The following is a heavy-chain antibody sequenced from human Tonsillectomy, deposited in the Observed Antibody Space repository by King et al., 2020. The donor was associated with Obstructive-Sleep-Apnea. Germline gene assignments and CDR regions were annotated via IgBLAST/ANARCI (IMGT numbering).Heavy chain of an antibody. Sequence: VQLQQWGAGLLKPSETLSLTCAVYGGSFSAYYWGWIRQPPGKGLEWIGEINHSGNTNCNPSRKSRVAISVDTSRNQFSLKLQSVTAADTAVYYCARVLGAAGPDYYFDYWGQGTLVTVSS. D-gene: IGHD2-15*01. CDR3: ARVLGAAGPDYYFDY. V-gene: IGHV4-34*01. CDR2: INHSGNT. J-gene: IGHJ4*02. CDR1: GGSFSAYY.